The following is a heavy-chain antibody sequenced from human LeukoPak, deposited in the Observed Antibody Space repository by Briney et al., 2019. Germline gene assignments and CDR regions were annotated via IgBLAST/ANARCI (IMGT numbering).Heavy chain of an antibody. V-gene: IGHV6-1*01. CDR2: TYYRSTWYN. D-gene: IGHD2-2*01. CDR3: ARRLTQYDCFDP. J-gene: IGHJ5*02. Sequence: SQTLSLTCAISGDSVSSNSVTWDWIRQSPSRGLEWLGRTYYRSTWYNDYAVSVRGRITVNPDTSKNHFSLHLNSVTPEDTAFYYCARRLTQYDCFDPWGQGILVTVSS. CDR1: GDSVSSNSVT.